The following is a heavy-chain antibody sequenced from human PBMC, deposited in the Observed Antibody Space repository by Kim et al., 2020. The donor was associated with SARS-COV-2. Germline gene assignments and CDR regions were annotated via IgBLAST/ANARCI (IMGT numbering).Heavy chain of an antibody. CDR3: ARDQERAVAGKFDY. V-gene: IGHV3-21*01. CDR2: ISSSSSYI. CDR1: GFTFSSYS. Sequence: GGSLRLSCAASGFTFSSYSMNWVRQAPGKGLEWVSSISSSSSYIYYADSVKGRFTISRDNAKNSLYLQMNSLRAEDTAVYYCARDQERAVAGKFDYWGQGTLVTVSS. D-gene: IGHD6-19*01. J-gene: IGHJ4*02.